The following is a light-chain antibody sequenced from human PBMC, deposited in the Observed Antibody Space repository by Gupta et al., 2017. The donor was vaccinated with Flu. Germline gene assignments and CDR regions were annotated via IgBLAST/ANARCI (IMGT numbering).Light chain of an antibody. J-gene: IGKJ2*01. CDR1: QDISNY. V-gene: IGKV1-33*01. CDR2: DAS. Sequence: DIQMTQSPSSLSASVGDRVTITCQVSQDISNYLNWYQQIPGKAPELLIYDASNLETGVPSRFSGSGSGTDFTFTISSLQPEDIATYYCQQYDNPLVTFGQGTKLEIK. CDR3: QQYDNPLVT.